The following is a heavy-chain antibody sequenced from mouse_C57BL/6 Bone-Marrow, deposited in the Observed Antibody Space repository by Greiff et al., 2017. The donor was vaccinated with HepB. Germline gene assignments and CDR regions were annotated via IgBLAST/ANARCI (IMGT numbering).Heavy chain of an antibody. V-gene: IGHV1-82*01. J-gene: IGHJ4*01. D-gene: IGHD1-1*01. CDR1: GYAFSSSW. CDR2: IYPGDGDT. Sequence: QVQLQQSGPELVKPGASVKISCKASGYAFSSSWMNWVKQRPGKGLEWIGRIYPGDGDTNYNGKFKGKATLTADKSSSTAYMQLSSLTSEDSAVYFCAMGDYYGSHAMDYWGQGTSVTVSS. CDR3: AMGDYYGSHAMDY.